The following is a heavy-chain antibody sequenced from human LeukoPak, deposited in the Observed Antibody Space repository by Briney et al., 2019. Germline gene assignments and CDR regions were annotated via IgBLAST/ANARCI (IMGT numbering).Heavy chain of an antibody. CDR3: AKNGGPYDSSGYYYYYFDY. J-gene: IGHJ4*02. Sequence: GGSLRLSCAASGFTVSSNYMSWVRQAPGKGLEWVSVIYSGGSTYYADSVKGRFTISRDNSKNTLYLQMNSLRAEDTAVYYCAKNGGPYDSSGYYYYYFDYWGQGTLVTISS. D-gene: IGHD3-22*01. CDR2: IYSGGST. CDR1: GFTVSSNY. V-gene: IGHV3-66*01.